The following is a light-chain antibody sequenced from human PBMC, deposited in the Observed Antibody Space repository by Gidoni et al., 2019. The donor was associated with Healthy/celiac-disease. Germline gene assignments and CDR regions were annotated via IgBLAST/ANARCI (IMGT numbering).Light chain of an antibody. V-gene: IGKV1-39*01. CDR2: AAS. CDR1: QSISSY. Sequence: DIQMTQSPSSLSASVGDRVTITCRASQSISSYLNWYQQKPGKAPKLLIYAASSLQSGVPSRFSGSGSGTDFTLTISSLQPEDFATYYCQQSYSTHLFXGXTKVEIK. J-gene: IGKJ4*01. CDR3: QQSYSTHL.